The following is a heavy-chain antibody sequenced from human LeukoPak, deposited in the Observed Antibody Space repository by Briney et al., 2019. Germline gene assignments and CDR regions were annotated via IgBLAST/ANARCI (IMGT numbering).Heavy chain of an antibody. CDR2: ISWNSGSI. V-gene: IGHV3-9*01. J-gene: IGHJ4*02. D-gene: IGHD3-22*01. CDR3: AKAGYSYYFDY. CDR1: GFTFDDYA. Sequence: GGSLRLSCAASGFTFDDYAMHWVWQAPGKGLEWVSGISWNSGSIGYADSVKGRFTISRDNAKSSLYLQMNSLRAEDTALYYCAKAGYSYYFDYWGQGTLVTVSS.